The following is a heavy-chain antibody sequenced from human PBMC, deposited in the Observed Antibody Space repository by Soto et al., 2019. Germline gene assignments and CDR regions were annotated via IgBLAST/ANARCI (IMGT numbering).Heavy chain of an antibody. CDR3: ARSLCSYFDFCSYYFDY. D-gene: IGHD3-3*01. CDR2: IYPGDSDT. CDR1: GYSVTSYW. J-gene: IGHJ4*02. V-gene: IGHV5-51*01. Sequence: GESLTISCKGSGYSVTSYWIGWVRQMPGKGLEWMGIIYPGDSDTRYSPSFQGQVTISADKSISTASLQWSSLKASDTAMYYCARSLCSYFDFCSYYFDYWGRGTLFTVAS.